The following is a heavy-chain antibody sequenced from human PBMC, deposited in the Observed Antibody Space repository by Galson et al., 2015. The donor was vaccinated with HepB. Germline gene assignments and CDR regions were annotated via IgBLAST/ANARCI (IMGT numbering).Heavy chain of an antibody. CDR3: ARDFGRIFGVVSRFDY. J-gene: IGHJ4*02. V-gene: IGHV4-4*07. CDR2: LYTDGST. CDR1: GGSISSYY. Sequence: ETLSLTCTVSGGSISSYYWSWIRQPAGKGLEWIGRLYTDGSTNYNPSLKSRITMSVDTSKNQLSLKLNSVTAADTAVYYCARDFGRIFGVVSRFDYWGQGTLVTVSS. D-gene: IGHD3-3*01.